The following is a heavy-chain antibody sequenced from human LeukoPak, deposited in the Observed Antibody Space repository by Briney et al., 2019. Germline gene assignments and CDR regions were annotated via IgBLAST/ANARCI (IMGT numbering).Heavy chain of an antibody. CDR3: ARVVMCGNGGSCYQSYYYYYGWTS. V-gene: IGHV4-38-2*01. CDR1: GYSISSGYY. D-gene: IGHD2-15*01. Sequence: SETLSLTCAVSGYSISSGYYWGWIRQPPGKGLEWIGSIYHSGSTYYNPSLKSRVTISVDTSKNQFSLKLSSVTAADTAVYYCARVVMCGNGGSCYQSYYYYYGWTSGAKGPRSPSPQ. CDR2: IYHSGST. J-gene: IGHJ6*04.